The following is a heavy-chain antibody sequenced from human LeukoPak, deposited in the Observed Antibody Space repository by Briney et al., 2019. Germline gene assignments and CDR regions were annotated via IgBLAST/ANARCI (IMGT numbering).Heavy chain of an antibody. J-gene: IGHJ4*02. D-gene: IGHD5-24*01. V-gene: IGHV4-34*01. CDR2: INHSGST. Sequence: SETVSLTCAVYGGSFSAYYWTWIRQPPGKGLEWIGEINHSGSTDYNPPLKSRVTISVDTSKNQFSLKLSSVTAADTAVYYCAIGLSRDGYIPGGQGTRFTVSS. CDR3: AIGLSRDGYIP. CDR1: GGSFSAYY.